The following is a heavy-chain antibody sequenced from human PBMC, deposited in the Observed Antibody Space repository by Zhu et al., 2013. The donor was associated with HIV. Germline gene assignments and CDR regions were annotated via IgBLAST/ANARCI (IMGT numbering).Heavy chain of an antibody. CDR1: GYTFTSYA. CDR3: ARDRSLPAAILDYYYGMDV. J-gene: IGHJ6*02. V-gene: IGHV1-3*01. Sequence: QVQLVQSGAEVKKPGASVKVSCKASGYTFTSYAMHWVRQAPGQRLEWMGWINAGNGNTKYSQKFQGRVTITRDTSASTAYMELSSLRSEDTAVYYCARDRSLPAAILDYYYGMDVWGQGTTVTVSS. CDR2: INAGNGNT. D-gene: IGHD2-2*02.